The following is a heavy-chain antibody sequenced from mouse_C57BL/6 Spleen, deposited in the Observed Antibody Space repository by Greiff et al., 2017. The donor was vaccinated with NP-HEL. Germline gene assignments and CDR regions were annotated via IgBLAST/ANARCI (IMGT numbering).Heavy chain of an antibody. J-gene: IGHJ1*03. CDR3: ARHEGMYFDV. Sequence: VQLQQSGAELVRPGTSVKVSCKASGYAFTNYLIEWVKQRPGQGLEWIGVINPGSGGTNYNEKFKGKATLTADKSSSTAYMQLSSLTSEDSAVYFCARHEGMYFDVWGTGTTVTVSS. CDR2: INPGSGGT. V-gene: IGHV1-54*01. CDR1: GYAFTNYL.